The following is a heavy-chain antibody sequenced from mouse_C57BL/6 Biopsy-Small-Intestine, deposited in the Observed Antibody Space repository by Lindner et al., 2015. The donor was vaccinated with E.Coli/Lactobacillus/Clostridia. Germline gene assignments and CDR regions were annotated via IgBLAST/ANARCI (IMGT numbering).Heavy chain of an antibody. CDR3: ARDGELRYFDV. J-gene: IGHJ1*03. Sequence: VQLQESGGGLVKPGGSLKLSCAASGFTFSSYAMSWVRQTPEKRLEWVATISDGGSYTYYPDNVKGRFTISRDNAKNNLYLQMSHLKSEDTAMYYCARDGELRYFDVWGTGTTVTVSS. CDR1: GFTFSSYA. CDR2: ISDGGSYT. V-gene: IGHV5-4*01. D-gene: IGHD2-1*01.